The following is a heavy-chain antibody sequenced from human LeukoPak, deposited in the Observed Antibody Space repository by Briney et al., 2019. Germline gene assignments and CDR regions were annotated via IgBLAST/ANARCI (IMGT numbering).Heavy chain of an antibody. V-gene: IGHV4-39*01. CDR2: IYYSGST. CDR1: GGSISSSSYY. Sequence: SETLSLTCTVSGGSISSSSYYWGWIRQPPGKGLEWIGSIYYSGSTYYNPSLKSRVTISVDTSKNQFSLKLSSVTAADTAVYYCARHLNRRPRIAAAGFDYWGQGTLVTVSS. D-gene: IGHD6-13*01. J-gene: IGHJ4*02. CDR3: ARHLNRRPRIAAAGFDY.